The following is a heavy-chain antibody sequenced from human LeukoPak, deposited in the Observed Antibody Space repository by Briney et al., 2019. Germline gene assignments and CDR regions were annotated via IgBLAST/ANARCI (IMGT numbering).Heavy chain of an antibody. J-gene: IGHJ4*02. Sequence: KPGRSLRLSCAASGFTFSSYGMHWVRQAPGKGLEWVAVIWYDGSNKYYADSVKGRFTISRDNSKNTLYLQMNSLRAEDTAVYYCAKDSSGYYLDYWGQGTLVTVSS. D-gene: IGHD3-22*01. CDR3: AKDSSGYYLDY. CDR1: GFTFSSYG. CDR2: IWYDGSNK. V-gene: IGHV3-33*06.